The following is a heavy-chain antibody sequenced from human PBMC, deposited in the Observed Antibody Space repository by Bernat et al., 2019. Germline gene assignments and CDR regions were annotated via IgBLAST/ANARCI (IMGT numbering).Heavy chain of an antibody. CDR2: IIPILGIA. CDR1: GGTFSSYA. D-gene: IGHD3-16*02. J-gene: IGHJ4*02. Sequence: QVQLVQSGAEVKKPGSSVKVSCKASGGTFSSYAISWVRQAPGQGLAWMGRIIPILGIANYAQKFQGRVTITADKSTGTAYMELSSLRSEDTAVYYCASLRLGELSLETFDYWGQGTLVTVSS. CDR3: ASLRLGELSLETFDY. V-gene: IGHV1-69*04.